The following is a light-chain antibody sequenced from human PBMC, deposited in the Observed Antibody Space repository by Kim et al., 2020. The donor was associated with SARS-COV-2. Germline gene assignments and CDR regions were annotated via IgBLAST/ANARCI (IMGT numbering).Light chain of an antibody. CDR2: CAS. J-gene: IGKJ2*01. CDR3: QEYNSWPPYN. V-gene: IGKV3-15*01. Sequence: VFPGEGPPLSYSARQSVNTHIDWYQQSPGHAPRPLIFCASPSDTGIPARFSGTGSGTEFTLPLSSLQSEDFTLYYCQEYNSWPPYNFGMGTKLEI. CDR1: QSVNTH.